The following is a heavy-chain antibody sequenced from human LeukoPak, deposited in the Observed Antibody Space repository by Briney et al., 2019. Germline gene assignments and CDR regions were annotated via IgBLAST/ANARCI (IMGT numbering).Heavy chain of an antibody. D-gene: IGHD2/OR15-2a*01. CDR3: AKLSRRPEKFDP. J-gene: IGHJ5*02. CDR1: GGSFSGYY. Sequence: SETLSLTCAVYGGSFSGYYWSWIRQPPGKGLEWIGEINHSGSTNYNPSLKSRVTISLDTSKNQFSLKVTSVIAADTAVYYCAKLSRRPEKFDPWGQGTLVTVSS. CDR2: INHSGST. V-gene: IGHV4-34*01.